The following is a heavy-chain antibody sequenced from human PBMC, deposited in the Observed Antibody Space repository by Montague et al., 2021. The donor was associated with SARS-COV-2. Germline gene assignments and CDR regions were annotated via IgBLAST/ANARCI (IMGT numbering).Heavy chain of an antibody. D-gene: IGHD4-23*01. J-gene: IGHJ4*02. CDR2: INHSGTT. Sequence: SETLSLTCAVYGGSFSGYYWTWIRQSPGKGLEWIAEINHSGTTNYNFNPSLRSRVTISVDTSKSQFSLKLSSVTAADTGVYYCARWDPQTLTLIGLRGKSASDYWGQGTLRTVSS. CDR1: GGSFSGYY. V-gene: IGHV4-34*01. CDR3: ARWDPQTLTLIGLRGKSASDY.